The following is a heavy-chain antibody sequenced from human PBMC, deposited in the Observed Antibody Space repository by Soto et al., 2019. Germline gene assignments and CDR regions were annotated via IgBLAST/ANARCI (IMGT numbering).Heavy chain of an antibody. D-gene: IGHD2-2*01. CDR1: GGSISSGGYY. J-gene: IGHJ5*02. CDR2: IYYSGST. CDR3: ARATVNCISTSCYENWFDP. V-gene: IGHV4-31*03. Sequence: SETLSLTCTVSGGSISSGGYYWSWIRQHPGKGLEWIGYIYYSGSTYYNPSLKSRVTISVDTSKNQFSLKLSSVTAADTAVYYCARATVNCISTSCYENWFDPWGQGALVTVSS.